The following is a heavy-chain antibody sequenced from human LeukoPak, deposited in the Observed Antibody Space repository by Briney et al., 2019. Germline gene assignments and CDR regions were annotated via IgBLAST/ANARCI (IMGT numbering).Heavy chain of an antibody. CDR3: AKDQLPAYYDFWSADPTDY. CDR1: GFTFSSYG. Sequence: GGSLRLSCAASGFTFSSYGMHWVRQAPGKGLEWVAVIWYDGSNKYYADSVKGRFTISRDNSKNTLYLQMNSLRAEDTAVYYCAKDQLPAYYDFWSADPTDYWGQGTLVTVSS. J-gene: IGHJ4*02. V-gene: IGHV3-30*02. CDR2: IWYDGSNK. D-gene: IGHD3-3*01.